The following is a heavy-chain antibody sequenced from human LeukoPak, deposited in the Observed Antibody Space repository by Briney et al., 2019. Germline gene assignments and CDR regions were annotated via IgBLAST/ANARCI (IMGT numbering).Heavy chain of an antibody. J-gene: IGHJ4*02. CDR1: GFPFDDYG. CDR3: AKDGFFYDSGSKAN. D-gene: IGHD3-22*01. V-gene: IGHV3-9*01. Sequence: GGSLRLSCVASGFPFDDYGMFWVRQSPGKGLEWVSSISWNSGIIDYADSVKGRFTISRDNAKDSLYLQMNSLRVEDTAFYYCAKDGFFYDSGSKANWGQGTLVTVSS. CDR2: ISWNSGII.